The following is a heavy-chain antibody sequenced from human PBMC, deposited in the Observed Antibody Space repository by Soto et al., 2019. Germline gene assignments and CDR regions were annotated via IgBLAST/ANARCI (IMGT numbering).Heavy chain of an antibody. CDR2: INSDGSST. V-gene: IGHV3-74*01. Sequence: GGSLRLSCAASGFTFSSYWMHWVRQAPGKGLVWVSRINSDGSSTSYADSVKGRFTISRDNSKNTLYLQMNSLRAEDTAVYYCAKIYSNYPLGAFDIWGQGTMVTVSS. CDR3: AKIYSNYPLGAFDI. J-gene: IGHJ3*02. CDR1: GFTFSSYW. D-gene: IGHD4-4*01.